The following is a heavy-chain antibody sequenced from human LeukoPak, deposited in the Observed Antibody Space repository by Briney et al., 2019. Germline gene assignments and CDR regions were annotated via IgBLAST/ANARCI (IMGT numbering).Heavy chain of an antibody. J-gene: IGHJ6*04. D-gene: IGHD3-16*02. V-gene: IGHV3-7*03. CDR3: ARVVIDYYYYGMDV. CDR2: IKQDGSEK. CDR1: GFTFSSYW. Sequence: GGSLRLSCAASGFTFSSYWMSWVRQAPGKGLEGVANIKQDGSEKYYVDSVKGRFTISRDNAKNSLYLQMNSLRAEDTAVYYCARVVIDYYYYGMDVWGKGTTVTVSS.